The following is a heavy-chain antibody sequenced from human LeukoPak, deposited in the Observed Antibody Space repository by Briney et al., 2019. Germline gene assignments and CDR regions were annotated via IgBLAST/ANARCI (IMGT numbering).Heavy chain of an antibody. CDR1: GYTFTNFG. CDR3: ARDVYGAHKADL. CDR2: VSTYNGAA. D-gene: IGHD4/OR15-4a*01. J-gene: IGHJ5*02. Sequence: GASVKVSCKASGYTFTNFGFSWVRQAPGQGPEWLGWVSTYNGAADYAPIVQGRATMTTDASTSTAFLELRSLRSADTAVYYCARDVYGAHKADLWGQGTPVTVSS. V-gene: IGHV1-18*01.